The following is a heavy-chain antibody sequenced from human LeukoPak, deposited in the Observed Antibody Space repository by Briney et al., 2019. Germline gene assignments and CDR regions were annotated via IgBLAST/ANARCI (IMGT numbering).Heavy chain of an antibody. CDR1: GFTFSSYA. CDR2: IGSGGDT. J-gene: IGHJ4*02. CDR3: AKARYYFDY. Sequence: PGGSLRLSCAASGFTFSSYAMTWVRQPPGKGLEWVSAIGSGGDTKYADSVKGRFTISRDNSKKALYLQMNSLRAEDTAVYYCAKARYYFDYWGQGTLVTVSS. V-gene: IGHV3-23*01.